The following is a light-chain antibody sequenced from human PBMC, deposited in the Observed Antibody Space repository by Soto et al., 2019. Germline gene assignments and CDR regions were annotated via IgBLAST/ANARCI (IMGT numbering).Light chain of an antibody. V-gene: IGKV1-6*01. CDR2: AAS. J-gene: IGKJ1*01. CDR3: LQDYNYPWT. CDR1: QGIRND. Sequence: AIQMTQSPSSLSASVGDRVTITCRASQGIRNDLGWYQQKPGKAPKLLIYAASSLQSGVPSRFSGCVSGTDFTLTISSLQPEDFATYYCLQDYNYPWTFGQGTKVEIK.